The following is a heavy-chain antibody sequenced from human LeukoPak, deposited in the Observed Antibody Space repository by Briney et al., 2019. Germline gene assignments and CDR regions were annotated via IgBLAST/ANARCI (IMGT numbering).Heavy chain of an antibody. CDR2: IIPILGIA. CDR1: GGTFSSYA. J-gene: IGHJ4*02. V-gene: IGHV1-69*04. D-gene: IGHD3-22*01. CDR3: AGDSSGYYSSYFDY. Sequence: ASVKVSCKASGGTFSSYAFSWVRQAPGQGLEWMGRIIPILGIANYAQKFQGRVTITTDESTSTAYMELSSLRSEDTAVYYCAGDSSGYYSSYFDYWGQGTLVTVSS.